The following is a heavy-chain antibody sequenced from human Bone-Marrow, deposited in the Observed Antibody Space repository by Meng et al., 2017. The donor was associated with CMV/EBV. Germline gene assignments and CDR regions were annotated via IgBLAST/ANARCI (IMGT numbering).Heavy chain of an antibody. J-gene: IGHJ6*02. V-gene: IGHV6-1*01. D-gene: IGHD6-13*01. CDR3: ATTLYSSSSIDYYYYGMDV. Sequence: SETLSLTCAISGDSVSSNSAAWNWIRQSPSRGLEWLGRTYYRSKWYNDYAVSVKSRITINPDTSKNQFSLQLNSVTPEDTAVYYCATTLYSSSSIDYYYYGMDVWGQGTMVTVSS. CDR1: GDSVSSNSAA. CDR2: TYYRSKWYN.